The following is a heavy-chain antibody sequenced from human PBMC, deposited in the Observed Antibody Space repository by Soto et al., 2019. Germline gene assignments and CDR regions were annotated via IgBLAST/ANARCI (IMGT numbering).Heavy chain of an antibody. D-gene: IGHD2-2*03. V-gene: IGHV3-13*01. J-gene: IGHJ4*02. Sequence: GESLKISCAASGFTFSSYDIHWVRQATGKGLEWVSAIGTAGDTYYPGSVKGRFTISRENAKNSLYLQMNSLRAGGTAVYYCARAGYCSSTSCPSRGAFDYWGQGTLVTVYS. CDR3: ARAGYCSSTSCPSRGAFDY. CDR1: GFTFSSYD. CDR2: IGTAGDT.